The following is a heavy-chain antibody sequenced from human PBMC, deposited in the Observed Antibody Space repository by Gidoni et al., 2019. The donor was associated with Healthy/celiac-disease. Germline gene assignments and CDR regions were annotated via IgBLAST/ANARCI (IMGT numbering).Heavy chain of an antibody. Sequence: EVQLVESGGGLVKPGGSLRLSCAASGFTFSSYSMNWVRQAPGKGLEWVSSISSSSSYIYYADSVKGRFTISRDNAKNSLYLQMNSLRAEDTAVYYCARDQGGYDSYYFDYWGQGTLVTVSS. CDR3: ARDQGGYDSYYFDY. CDR2: ISSSSSYI. D-gene: IGHD5-12*01. V-gene: IGHV3-21*01. CDR1: GFTFSSYS. J-gene: IGHJ4*02.